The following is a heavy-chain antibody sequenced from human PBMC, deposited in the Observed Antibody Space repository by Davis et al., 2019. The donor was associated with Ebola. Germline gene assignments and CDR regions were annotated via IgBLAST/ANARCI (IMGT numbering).Heavy chain of an antibody. CDR1: GYTFTSYG. D-gene: IGHD1-26*01. V-gene: IGHV1-18*01. CDR3: ARGELRPPPYYYGMDV. Sequence: ASVKVSCKASGYTFTSYGISWVRQAPGQGLEWMGWISAHNGNTNYAQKLQGRVTMTTDTSTSTAYMELRSLISDDTAVYYCARGELRPPPYYYGMDVWGQGTTVTVSS. CDR2: ISAHNGNT. J-gene: IGHJ6*02.